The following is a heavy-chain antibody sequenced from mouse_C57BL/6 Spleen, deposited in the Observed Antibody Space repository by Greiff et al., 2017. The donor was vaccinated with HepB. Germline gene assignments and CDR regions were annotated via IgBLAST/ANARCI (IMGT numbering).Heavy chain of an antibody. D-gene: IGHD2-10*01. Sequence: EVKLVESGPGLVKPSQSLSLTCSVTGYSITSGYSWNWIRQFPGNKLEWMGYISYDGSNNYKPSLKNRISITRDTSKNQFFLKLNSVTTEDTATYYCAREGDLLYFDYWGQGTTLTVSS. V-gene: IGHV3-6*01. CDR1: GYSITSGYS. J-gene: IGHJ2*01. CDR2: ISYDGSN. CDR3: AREGDLLYFDY.